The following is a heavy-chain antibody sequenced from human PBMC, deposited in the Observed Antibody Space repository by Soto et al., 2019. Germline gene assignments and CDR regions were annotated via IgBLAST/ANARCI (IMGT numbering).Heavy chain of an antibody. CDR3: ARETMAHSRSSQASDI. D-gene: IGHD6-6*01. Sequence: EVQLVESGGGLVKPGGSLRLSCAASGITFSSYSMNWVRQAPGKGLEWVSSISSTGTYIDYADSVKCRFTISRNNAKNSLVQQMDGLRAEDAAVYYYARETMAHSRSSQASDIWGQGTMVTVS. J-gene: IGHJ3*02. CDR1: GITFSSYS. V-gene: IGHV3-21*01. CDR2: ISSTGTYI.